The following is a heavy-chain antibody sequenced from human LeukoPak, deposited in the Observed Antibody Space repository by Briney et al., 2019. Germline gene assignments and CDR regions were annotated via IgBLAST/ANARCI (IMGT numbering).Heavy chain of an antibody. V-gene: IGHV3-43*02. J-gene: IGHJ4*02. Sequence: GGALRLSCAASGFTFDDYAVHWVRQAPGKGLEWVALISGEGGSTYYADSVKSPFTISRDNSKNSLYLQMNSLRTEDTALYYCAKDKIPYFYGSVDYFDYWGQGTLVTVSS. D-gene: IGHD3-10*01. CDR1: GFTFDDYA. CDR3: AKDKIPYFYGSVDYFDY. CDR2: ISGEGGST.